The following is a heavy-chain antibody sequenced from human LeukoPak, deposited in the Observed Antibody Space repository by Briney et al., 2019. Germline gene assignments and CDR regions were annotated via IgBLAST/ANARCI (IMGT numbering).Heavy chain of an antibody. CDR1: GFTFSTYW. Sequence: GGSLRLSCAASGFTFSTYWMTWVRQAPGKGLEWVANIKEDGSREYYVDSVKGRFTIPRDNAKNSLYLQMDSLTAEDTAVYYCARDSPGYGAYVSWGQGTLVSVSS. CDR2: IKEDGSRE. J-gene: IGHJ1*01. V-gene: IGHV3-7*01. CDR3: ARDSPGYGAYVS. D-gene: IGHD5-12*01.